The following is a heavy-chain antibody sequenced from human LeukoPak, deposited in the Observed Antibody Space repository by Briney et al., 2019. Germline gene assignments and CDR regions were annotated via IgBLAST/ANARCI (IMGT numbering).Heavy chain of an antibody. D-gene: IGHD2-2*01. V-gene: IGHV3-11*01. CDR3: ARDCSSTSCYLSY. J-gene: IGHJ4*02. CDR2: ISSSGSTI. Sequence: PGGSLRLSCVASGFTFRDYYMSWIRQAPGKGLEWVSYISSSGSTIYYADSVKGRFTISRDNAKNSLYLQMNSLRAEDTAVYYCARDCSSTSCYLSYWGQGTLVTVSS. CDR1: GFTFRDYY.